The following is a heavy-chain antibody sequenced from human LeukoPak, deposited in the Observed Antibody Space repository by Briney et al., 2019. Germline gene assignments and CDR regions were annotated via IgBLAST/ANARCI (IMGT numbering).Heavy chain of an antibody. CDR3: ARANRVSLYYFDY. CDR2: INRSGST. CDR1: GGSFSGYY. D-gene: IGHD5/OR15-5a*01. Sequence: SETLSLTCAVYGGSFSGYYWSWIRQPPGKGLEWIGEINRSGSTNYNPSLKSRVTISVDTSKNQFSLKLSSVTAAGTAVYYCARANRVSLYYFDYWGQGTLVTVSS. J-gene: IGHJ4*02. V-gene: IGHV4-34*01.